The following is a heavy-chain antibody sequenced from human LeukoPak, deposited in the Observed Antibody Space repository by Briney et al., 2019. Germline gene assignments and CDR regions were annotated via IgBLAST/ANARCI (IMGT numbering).Heavy chain of an antibody. CDR3: ARGRWDTGGLHGLDV. D-gene: IGHD2-8*02. V-gene: IGHV3-33*01. J-gene: IGHJ6*02. CDR2: IWYDGSNK. CDR1: GFTFSSFG. Sequence: GGSLRLSCAASGFTFSSFGMHWVRQAPGKGLEWVAVIWYDGSNKYYADSVKGRFTISRDNSQNTLYLQGNNLRAEDTAVYCCARGRWDTGGLHGLDVWGRGTTVTVSS.